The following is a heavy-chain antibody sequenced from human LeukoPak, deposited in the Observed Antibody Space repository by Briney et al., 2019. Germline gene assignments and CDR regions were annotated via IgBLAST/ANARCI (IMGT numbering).Heavy chain of an antibody. CDR1: GFTFTSVP. CDR3: VTFPRP. CDR2: MSYVGTNE. D-gene: IGHD2/OR15-2a*01. J-gene: IGHJ5*02. V-gene: IGHV3-30-3*01. Sequence: PGGSLRLSCAASGFTFTSVPIHWVRQPPGKGLEWVAAMSYVGTNEHYADSVRGRFTTSRNSSKNILYLQMNSLTAEDTATYYCVTFPRPWGLGTLVTVSS.